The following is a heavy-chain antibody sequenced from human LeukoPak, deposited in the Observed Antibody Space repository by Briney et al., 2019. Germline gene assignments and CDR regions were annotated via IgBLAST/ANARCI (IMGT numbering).Heavy chain of an antibody. CDR3: ARDVVTDYYWWFDP. CDR1: GYTFSNYA. Sequence: GASVKVSCKASGYTFSNYAISWVRQAPGQRLEWMGWISPKSGRGSYANNFQGRVTMTTDTSTSTVYMELTSLTSDDTAVYYCARDVVTDYYWWFDPWGQGTLVTVSS. D-gene: IGHD3-9*01. V-gene: IGHV1-18*04. J-gene: IGHJ5*02. CDR2: ISPKSGRG.